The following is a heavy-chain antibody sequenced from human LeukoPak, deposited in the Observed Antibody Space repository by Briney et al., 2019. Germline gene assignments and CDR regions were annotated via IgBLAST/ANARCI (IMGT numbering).Heavy chain of an antibody. V-gene: IGHV1-8*01. CDR3: ARRSDDYDSSAYYH. J-gene: IGHJ4*02. Sequence: ASVKVSCRTSGYTFTIYDLNWVRQATGQGLEWMGWVNPNSGNTGYAQKFQGRVTITMDPSISTAYMELSSLRSEDTAVYYCARRSDDYDSSAYYHWGQGTLVTGSS. CDR2: VNPNSGNT. D-gene: IGHD3-22*01. CDR1: GYTFTIYD.